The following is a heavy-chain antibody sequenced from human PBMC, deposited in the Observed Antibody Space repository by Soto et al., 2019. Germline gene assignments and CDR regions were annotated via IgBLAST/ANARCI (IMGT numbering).Heavy chain of an antibody. CDR3: ATSPGYSRTNDFAY. J-gene: IGHJ4*02. V-gene: IGHV1-24*01. D-gene: IGHD5-12*01. CDR2: FDREDGET. Sequence: ASANLSCNVSGYTLTELSMHWVRQAPGKGIEWMGGFDREDGETIYAQKLQGRVSMTEDTSTDTANMELSSLRSEDPAVYYCATSPGYSRTNDFAYWGQGTLVTVSS. CDR1: GYTLTELS.